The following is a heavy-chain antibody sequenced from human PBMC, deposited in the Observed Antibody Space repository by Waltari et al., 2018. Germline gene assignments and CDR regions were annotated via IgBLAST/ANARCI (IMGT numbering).Heavy chain of an antibody. CDR2: IFPCDSYT. CDR3: ARRQATTSSHKAFDF. D-gene: IGHD2-2*01. V-gene: IGHV5-51*01. J-gene: IGHJ4*02. Sequence: EVRLLQSAAEVKKPGESLKISCQTSGSNFTNYYIAWVRQMPGKGLQWMGIIFPCDSYTTYSPSFEGHVTLSADKASATAYLQLRSLRASDTAFYFCARRQATTSSHKAFDFWGQGTLITVSS. CDR1: GSNFTNYY.